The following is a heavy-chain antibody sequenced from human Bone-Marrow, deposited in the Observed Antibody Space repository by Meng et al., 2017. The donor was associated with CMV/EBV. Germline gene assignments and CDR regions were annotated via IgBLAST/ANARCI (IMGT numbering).Heavy chain of an antibody. CDR2: MNPNSGNT. J-gene: IGHJ6*02. CDR3: ARVALLTYYYDSSPMDV. V-gene: IGHV1-8*03. CDR1: GYTFTSYG. D-gene: IGHD3-22*01. Sequence: ASVKVSCKASGYTFTSYGISWVRQATGQGLEWMGWMNPNSGNTGYAQKFQGRVTITRNTSISTAYMELSSLRSEDTAVYYCARVALLTYYYDSSPMDVWGQGTTVTVSS.